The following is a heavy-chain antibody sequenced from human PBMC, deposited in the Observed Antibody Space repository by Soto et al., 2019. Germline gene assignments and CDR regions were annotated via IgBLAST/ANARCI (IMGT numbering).Heavy chain of an antibody. J-gene: IGHJ4*02. CDR2: ITDDGTGA. CDR1: ELTFRNHW. D-gene: IGHD5-18*01. V-gene: IGHV3-74*01. CDR3: AKLQLWSFGGIDY. Sequence: PGGSLRVSCAVSELTFRNHWMRWVRQAPGQGLMWVARITDDGTGASYADSVKGRFTISRDNSKNTLYLQMNSLRAEDTAVYYCAKLQLWSFGGIDYWGQGTLVTVSS.